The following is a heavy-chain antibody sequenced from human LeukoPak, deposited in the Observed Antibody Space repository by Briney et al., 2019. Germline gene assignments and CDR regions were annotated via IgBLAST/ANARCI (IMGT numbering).Heavy chain of an antibody. CDR3: ARAPMGTAALY. D-gene: IGHD2-2*01. Sequence: GASVKVSCRTSGYTFTNFDINWVRQAPGQGLEWMGWMNPVSGNAGSAQKFQGRVTLTGDMSISTAYMELSGLTSDDTAFYYCARAPMGTAALYWGQGTLVTVSS. V-gene: IGHV1-8*02. CDR1: GYTFTNFD. CDR2: MNPVSGNA. J-gene: IGHJ4*02.